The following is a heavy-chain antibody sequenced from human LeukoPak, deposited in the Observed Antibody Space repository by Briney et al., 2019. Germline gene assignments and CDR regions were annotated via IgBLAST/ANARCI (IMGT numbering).Heavy chain of an antibody. V-gene: IGHV4-34*01. CDR1: GGSFSGYY. CDR2: INHSGST. CDR3: ARGLNGPKSLTKARGVIDNWFDP. J-gene: IGHJ5*02. D-gene: IGHD3-10*01. Sequence: PSETLSLTCAVYGGSFSGYYWSWIRQPPGKGLEWIGEINHSGSTNYNPSLKSRVTISVDTSKNQFSLKLSSVTAADTAVYYCARGLNGPKSLTKARGVIDNWFDPWGQGTLVTVSS.